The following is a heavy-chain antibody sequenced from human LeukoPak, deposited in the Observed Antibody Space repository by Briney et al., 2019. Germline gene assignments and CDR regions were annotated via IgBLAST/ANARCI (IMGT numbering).Heavy chain of an antibody. V-gene: IGHV1-69-2*01. CDR1: GYTFTDYY. D-gene: IGHD1-26*01. Sequence: ASVKVSCKVSGYTFTDYYMHWVQQAPGKGLEWMGLVDPEDGETIHAEKFQGRVTITADTSTDTAYMELSSLRSEDTAVYYCATVVGSQDYYYYGMDVWGQGTTVTVSS. J-gene: IGHJ6*02. CDR2: VDPEDGET. CDR3: ATVVGSQDYYYYGMDV.